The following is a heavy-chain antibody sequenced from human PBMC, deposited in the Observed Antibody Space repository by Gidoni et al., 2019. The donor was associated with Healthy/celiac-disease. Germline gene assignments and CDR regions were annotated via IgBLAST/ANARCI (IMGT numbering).Heavy chain of an antibody. CDR3: ARRVLGGVSGSMPALDAFDI. CDR2: IYYSGST. D-gene: IGHD3-16*01. J-gene: IGHJ3*02. Sequence: QLQLQESGPGLVKPSETLSLTCPVARGSIRSSSYYWGWIRQPPGKGLEWIGSIYYSGSTYYNPSLKSRVTISVDTSKNQFSLKLSSVTAADTAVYYCARRVLGGVSGSMPALDAFDIWGQGTMVTVSS. CDR1: RGSIRSSSYY. V-gene: IGHV4-39*01.